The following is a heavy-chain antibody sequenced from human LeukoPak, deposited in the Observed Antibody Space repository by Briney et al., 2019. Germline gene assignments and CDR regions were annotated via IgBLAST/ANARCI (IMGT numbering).Heavy chain of an antibody. V-gene: IGHV4-34*01. CDR2: INHSGST. CDR1: GGSFSGYY. D-gene: IGHD2-8*02. CDR3: ALEVDPLNGLDP. Sequence: SETLSLTCAVHGGSFSGYYWSWIRQPPGKGLEWIGEINHSGSTNYNPSLKSRVTISVDTSKNQFPLKLSSVTAADTAVYYCALEVDPLNGLDPWGQGTLVTVSS. J-gene: IGHJ5*02.